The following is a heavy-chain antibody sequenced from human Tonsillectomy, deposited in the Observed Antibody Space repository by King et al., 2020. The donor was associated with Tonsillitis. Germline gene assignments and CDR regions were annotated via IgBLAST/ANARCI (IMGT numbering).Heavy chain of an antibody. V-gene: IGHV3-73*02. CDR2: IRSKANSYAT. CDR1: GVTFSGSA. D-gene: IGHD2-21*02. J-gene: IGHJ4*02. CDR3: TRSGNCGGDCYYDY. Sequence: VQLVESGGGLGQPGGVLKLSCAASGVTFSGSARHWVRQGSGKGLVWVGGIRSKANSYATAYAASGKGRFTISSDDYKNTAYLQMNSLKTEDTAVYYCTRSGNCGGDCYYDYWGQGTLVTVSS.